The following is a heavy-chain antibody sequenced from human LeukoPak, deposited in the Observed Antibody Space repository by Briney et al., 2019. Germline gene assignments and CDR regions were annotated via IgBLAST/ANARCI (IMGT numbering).Heavy chain of an antibody. V-gene: IGHV3-7*01. Sequence: GGSLRLSCAASGFTFSSYWMSWVRQAPGKGLEWVANIKQDGSEKYYVDSVKGRFTISRDNAKNSLYLQMNSLRAEDTAVYYCASGGYGSGSYYKPYYFDYWGQGTLVTVSS. CDR3: ASGGYGSGSYYKPYYFDY. CDR2: IKQDGSEK. J-gene: IGHJ4*02. D-gene: IGHD3-10*01. CDR1: GFTFSSYW.